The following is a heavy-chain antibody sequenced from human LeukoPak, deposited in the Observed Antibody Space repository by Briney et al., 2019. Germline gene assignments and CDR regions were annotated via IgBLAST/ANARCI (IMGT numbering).Heavy chain of an antibody. CDR1: GFTFSSYG. J-gene: IGHJ4*02. CDR2: IWYDGSNK. D-gene: IGHD3-3*01. Sequence: GRSLRLSCAASGFTFSSYGMHWVRQAPGKGLEWVAVIWYDGSNKYYADSVKGRFTISRDNSKNTLYLQMNSLRAEDTAIYYCAKDDTHYDFWSGYYHFDYWGQGTLVTVSS. V-gene: IGHV3-33*06. CDR3: AKDDTHYDFWSGYYHFDY.